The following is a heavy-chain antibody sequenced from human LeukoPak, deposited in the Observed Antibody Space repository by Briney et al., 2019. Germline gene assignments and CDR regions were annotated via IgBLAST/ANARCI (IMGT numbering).Heavy chain of an antibody. J-gene: IGHJ4*02. Sequence: GDSLKISCKGSGYSFTTYCIAWVRQMPGKGLDWMAVICPADSDTRYSPSFQGQVTISADKSISTAYLQWSSLKASDSAIYYCARRSDYCSGGSCLLFDHWGQGTLVTVSS. D-gene: IGHD2-15*01. CDR2: ICPADSDT. V-gene: IGHV5-51*01. CDR1: GYSFTTYC. CDR3: ARRSDYCSGGSCLLFDH.